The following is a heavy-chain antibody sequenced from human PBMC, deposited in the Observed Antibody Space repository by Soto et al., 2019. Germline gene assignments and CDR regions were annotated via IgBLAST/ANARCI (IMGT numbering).Heavy chain of an antibody. Sequence: SQTLSLTCTVSGGSISSSSYYWGWIRQPPGNGLEWIGSIYYSGSTYYNPYLKSRVTISVDTSKNQFSLKLSSLTAADTAVYYCASHILDIVVVPAAMGGEFDYWGQGTLVTVSS. J-gene: IGHJ4*02. CDR3: ASHILDIVVVPAAMGGEFDY. D-gene: IGHD2-2*01. CDR1: GGSISSSSYY. V-gene: IGHV4-39*01. CDR2: IYYSGST.